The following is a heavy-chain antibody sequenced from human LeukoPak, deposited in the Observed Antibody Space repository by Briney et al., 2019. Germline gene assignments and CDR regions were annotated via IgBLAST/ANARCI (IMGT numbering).Heavy chain of an antibody. CDR2: IYPGDSET. V-gene: IGHV5-51*01. CDR3: ARIGELHDFDY. J-gene: IGHJ4*02. Sequence: GESLKISCRGSGYYFNSYWIAWVRQMPGKGLEWMGIIYPGDSETTYSPSFQGQVTISADKSITTAYLQWSSLKASDTAMYYCARIGELHDFDYWGQGTLVTVSS. D-gene: IGHD1-26*01. CDR1: GYYFNSYW.